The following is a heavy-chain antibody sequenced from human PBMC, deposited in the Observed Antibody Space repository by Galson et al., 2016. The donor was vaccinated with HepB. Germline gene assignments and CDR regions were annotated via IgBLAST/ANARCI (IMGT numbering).Heavy chain of an antibody. Sequence: SETLSLTCAVYGGSFSNYYWSWIRQPPGEGLEWIGEISHSGNSNYNPSLKSRVTISVDTSKNQFSLRLTSVTAADTAVYYCARGLLTDHDDIWLNYRYEGLKLGAFDIWGQGTMVTVPS. CDR1: GGSFSNYY. V-gene: IGHV4-34*01. CDR2: ISHSGNS. J-gene: IGHJ3*02. D-gene: IGHD3-16*02. CDR3: ARGLLTDHDDIWLNYRYEGLKLGAFDI.